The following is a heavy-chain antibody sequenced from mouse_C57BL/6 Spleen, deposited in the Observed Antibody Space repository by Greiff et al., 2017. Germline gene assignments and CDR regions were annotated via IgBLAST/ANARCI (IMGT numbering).Heavy chain of an antibody. CDR3: ARCLGNYVSSYSWYWDV. CDR2: INPNSGST. V-gene: IGHV1-64*01. Sequence: QVQLQQPGAELVKPGASVKLSCKASGYTFTSYWMHWVKQRPGQGLEWIGMINPNSGSTNYNEKFKSKATLTVDKSSSTAYMQLSSLTSEDSAVYYCARCLGNYVSSYSWYWDVWGTGTTVTVSS. D-gene: IGHD1-1*01. J-gene: IGHJ1*03. CDR1: GYTFTSYW.